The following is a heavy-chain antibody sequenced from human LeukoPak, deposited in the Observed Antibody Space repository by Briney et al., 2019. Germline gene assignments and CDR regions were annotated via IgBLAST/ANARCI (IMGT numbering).Heavy chain of an antibody. Sequence: GGSLRLSCAASGFTFSSYSINWVRQAPGKGLEWVSFISSGSTTIFYADSVKGRFTISRDNAKNSLHLQLNSLRAEDTAVYYCARDQGIAAAGRNYWGQGTLVTVSS. CDR2: ISSGSTTI. CDR3: ARDQGIAAAGRNY. CDR1: GFTFSSYS. D-gene: IGHD6-13*01. J-gene: IGHJ4*02. V-gene: IGHV3-48*04.